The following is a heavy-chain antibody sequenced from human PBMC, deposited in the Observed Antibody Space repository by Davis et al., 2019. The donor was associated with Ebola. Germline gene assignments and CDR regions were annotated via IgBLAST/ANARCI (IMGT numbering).Heavy chain of an antibody. D-gene: IGHD2-15*01. J-gene: IGHJ4*02. CDR3: ARDRSDIVVVVAAHFDY. CDR1: GFTFSDYY. Sequence: GESLKISCAASGFTFSDYYMSWIRQAPGKGLEWVSYISSSGSTIYYADSVKGRFTISRDNAKNSLYLQMNSLRAEDTAVYYCARDRSDIVVVVAAHFDYWGQGTLVTVSS. CDR2: ISSSGSTI. V-gene: IGHV3-11*01.